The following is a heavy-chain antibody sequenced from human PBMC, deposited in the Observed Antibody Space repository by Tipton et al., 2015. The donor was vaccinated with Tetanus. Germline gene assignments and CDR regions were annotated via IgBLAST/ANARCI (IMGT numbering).Heavy chain of an antibody. Sequence: LRLSCTVSGASIDSGGSYWTWIRHRPGEGLEWVASIYYIGSTYYNSSLKSRVTTSMDTSTNEVSLQLTSVTGADTAVYFCARDLGFGPDYWGRGTLVTVSS. J-gene: IGHJ4*02. CDR3: ARDLGFGPDY. CDR1: GASIDSGGSY. V-gene: IGHV4-31*02. D-gene: IGHD3-16*01. CDR2: IYYIGST.